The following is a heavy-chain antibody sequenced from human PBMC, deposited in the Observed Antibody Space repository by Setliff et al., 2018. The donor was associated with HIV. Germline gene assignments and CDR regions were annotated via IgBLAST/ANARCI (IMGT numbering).Heavy chain of an antibody. CDR2: ITSSQD. D-gene: IGHD3-10*01. V-gene: IGHV3-11*04. CDR3: VTDIESHPYYNLDY. Sequence: GGSLRLSCAASGFSFSDYYMTWARQAPGRGLEWVSYITSSQDCNTDDSVKGRLTVSRDNAKNTLYLQMDSLRSEDTAVYYCVTDIESHPYYNLDYRGQGTLVTVSS. J-gene: IGHJ4*02. CDR1: GFSFSDYY.